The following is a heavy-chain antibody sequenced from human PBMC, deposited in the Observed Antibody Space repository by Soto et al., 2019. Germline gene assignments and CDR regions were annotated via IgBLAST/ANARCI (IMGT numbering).Heavy chain of an antibody. V-gene: IGHV1-3*01. CDR1: RYTXTSYA. Sequence: ASVKVSCKASRYTXTSYAMHWVRQAPGQRLEWMGWINAGSGNTKYSQKFQGRVTITRNTSISTAYMELSSLRSEDTAVYYCARTGLRYDILTGYSPYGDYYYYYMDVWGKGTTVTVSS. J-gene: IGHJ6*03. CDR2: INAGSGNT. CDR3: ARTGLRYDILTGYSPYGDYYYYYMDV. D-gene: IGHD3-9*01.